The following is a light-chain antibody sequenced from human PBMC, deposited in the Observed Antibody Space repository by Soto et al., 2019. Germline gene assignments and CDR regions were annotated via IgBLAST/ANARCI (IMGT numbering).Light chain of an antibody. CDR1: QSVSNNY. Sequence: EIVSTESPGTLSLSPGERATLSCRASQSVSNNYLAWYQQKPGQAPRLLIYGASNRATGIPDRFSGSGSGTDFTLTISRLEPEDFAVYYCQQYDNSPITFGQGTRLEIK. CDR3: QQYDNSPIT. CDR2: GAS. V-gene: IGKV3-20*01. J-gene: IGKJ5*01.